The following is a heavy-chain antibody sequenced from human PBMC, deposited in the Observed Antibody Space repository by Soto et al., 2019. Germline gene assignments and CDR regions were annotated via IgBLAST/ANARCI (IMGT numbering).Heavy chain of an antibody. J-gene: IGHJ5*02. CDR2: IYYSGST. CDR3: ARVGGINWFDP. CDR1: GGSISSGGYY. Sequence: QVQLQESGPGLVKPSQTLSLTCTVSGGSISSGGYYWSWIRQHPGKGLEWIGYIYYSGSTYYNPALKGRVTISGDTSKNQFSLKLSSVAAADTAVYYCARVGGINWFDPWGQGTLVTVSS. D-gene: IGHD3-16*01. V-gene: IGHV4-31*03.